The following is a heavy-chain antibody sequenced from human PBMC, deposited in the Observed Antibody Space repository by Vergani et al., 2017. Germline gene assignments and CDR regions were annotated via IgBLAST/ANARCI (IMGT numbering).Heavy chain of an antibody. D-gene: IGHD4-23*01. CDR2: ISGSGGST. V-gene: IGHV3-23*01. CDR1: GFTFSSYA. Sequence: EVQLLESGGGLVQPGGSLRLSCAASGFTFSSYAMSWVRQAPGKGLEWVSAISGSGGSTYYADSVKGRFTISRDNSKNTLYLQMNSLRAEDTAVYYCARGYYGGNVFDYWGQGTLVTVSS. J-gene: IGHJ4*02. CDR3: ARGYYGGNVFDY.